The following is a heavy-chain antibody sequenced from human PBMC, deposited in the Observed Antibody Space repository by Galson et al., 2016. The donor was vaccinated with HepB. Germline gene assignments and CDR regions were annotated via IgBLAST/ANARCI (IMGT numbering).Heavy chain of an antibody. J-gene: IGHJ4*02. V-gene: IGHV3-7*01. D-gene: IGHD3-16*01. Sequence: LRLSCAASGFPSSNHWMSWVRQAPGKGLEWVAGISQDGGKKDYLESVKGRFTISRDNAKNSLYLQMDNLRAEDTAVYYCARIIRPFAEFDSWGQGTLVTVAS. CDR2: ISQDGGKK. CDR1: GFPSSNHW. CDR3: ARIIRPFAEFDS.